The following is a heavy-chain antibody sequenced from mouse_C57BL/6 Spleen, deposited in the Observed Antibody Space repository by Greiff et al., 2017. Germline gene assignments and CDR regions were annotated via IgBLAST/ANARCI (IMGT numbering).Heavy chain of an antibody. CDR3: ARSRTGVSNLYYAMDY. V-gene: IGHV1-81*01. CDR2: IYPRSGNT. Sequence: VQLQQSGAELARPGASVKLSCKASGYTFTSYGISWVKQRTGQGLEWIGEIYPRSGNTYYNEKFKGKATLTADKSSSTAYMELRSLTSEDSAVYFCARSRTGVSNLYYAMDYWGQGTSVTVSA. J-gene: IGHJ4*01. CDR1: GYTFTSYG. D-gene: IGHD2-5*01.